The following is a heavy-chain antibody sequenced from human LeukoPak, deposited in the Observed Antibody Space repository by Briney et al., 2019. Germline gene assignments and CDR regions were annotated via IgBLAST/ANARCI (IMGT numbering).Heavy chain of an antibody. J-gene: IGHJ3*02. CDR1: GFTFSSYS. D-gene: IGHD3-16*01. CDR3: AKGLRELWGDAFDM. Sequence: GGSLRLSCAASGFTFSSYSMSWVRQPPGKGLEWVSGIRGSGSNTDYVGSVKGRFAVSRDNSKNTLYLQMNSLRAEDTAVYYCAKGLRELWGDAFDMWGQGTMVTVSS. V-gene: IGHV3-23*01. CDR2: IRGSGSNT.